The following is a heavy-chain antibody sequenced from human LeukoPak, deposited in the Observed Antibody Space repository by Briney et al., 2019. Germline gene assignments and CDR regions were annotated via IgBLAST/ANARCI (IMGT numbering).Heavy chain of an antibody. D-gene: IGHD1-26*01. CDR2: IYYSGST. V-gene: IGHV4-39*01. CDR3: ARHLRRSWGLYYYYMDV. J-gene: IGHJ6*03. Sequence: SSETLSLTCTVSGGSISSSSYYWGWIRQPPGKGLEWIGSIYYSGSTNYNPSLKSRVTISVDTSKNQFSLKLSSVTAADTAVYYCARHLRRSWGLYYYYMDVWGKGTTVTISS. CDR1: GGSISSSSYY.